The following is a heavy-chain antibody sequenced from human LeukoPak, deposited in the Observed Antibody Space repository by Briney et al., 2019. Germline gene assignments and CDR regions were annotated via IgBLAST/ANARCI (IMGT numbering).Heavy chain of an antibody. V-gene: IGHV3-74*01. J-gene: IGHJ4*02. D-gene: IGHD3-9*01. CDR3: GRGGLTGQMAAFDY. CDR1: GFTFSSYW. CDR2: INSDGVST. Sequence: QPGGSLRLSCAASGFTFSSYWMHWVRQAPGKGLEWVSRINSDGVSTTYADSVKGRFTISRDNAKNTMYLQMSSLRADDSAVYYCGRGGLTGQMAAFDYWGQGALVTVST.